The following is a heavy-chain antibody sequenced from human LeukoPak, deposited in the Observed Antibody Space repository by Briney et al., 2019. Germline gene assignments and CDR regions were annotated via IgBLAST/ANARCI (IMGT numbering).Heavy chain of an antibody. CDR3: ARDHIMDY. CDR1: GGSISRTSYY. Sequence: SETLSLTCTVSGGSISRTSYYWGWIRQPPGKGLEWIGSIYYSGSTYYTPSLKSRVTISVDTSKNQFSLKLSSVTAADTAVYYCARDHIMDYWGQGTLVTVSS. D-gene: IGHD3-16*01. CDR2: IYYSGST. J-gene: IGHJ4*02. V-gene: IGHV4-39*07.